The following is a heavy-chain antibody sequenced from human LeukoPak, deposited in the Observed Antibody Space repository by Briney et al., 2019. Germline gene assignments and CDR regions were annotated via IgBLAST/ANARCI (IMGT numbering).Heavy chain of an antibody. Sequence: SVKVSCKASGGTFSSYASGWVRQAPGQGLEWMGGIIPIVGTANYAQKFQGRVTITADGSTSAAYMELSSLRSEDTAVYYCARAHLYCSGGSCYSSSVDYWGQGTLVTVSS. CDR1: GGTFSSYA. CDR2: IIPIVGTA. D-gene: IGHD2-15*01. J-gene: IGHJ4*02. CDR3: ARAHLYCSGGSCYSSSVDY. V-gene: IGHV1-69*13.